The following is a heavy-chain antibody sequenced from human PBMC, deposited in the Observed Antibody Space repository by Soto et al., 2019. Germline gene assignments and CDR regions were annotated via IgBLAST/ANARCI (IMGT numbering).Heavy chain of an antibody. D-gene: IGHD6-13*01. CDR1: GFTFTSSA. J-gene: IGHJ5*02. CDR2: IVVGSGNT. CDR3: TRDASRDSSARGWFDP. Sequence: SVKVSCKASGFTFTSSAVQWVRQARGQRLEWIGWIVVGSGNTDYAQKFQERVTITRDMSTSTAYMEPSSLRAEDTAVYYCTRDASRDSSARGWFDPWGPGTLVTVSS. V-gene: IGHV1-58*01.